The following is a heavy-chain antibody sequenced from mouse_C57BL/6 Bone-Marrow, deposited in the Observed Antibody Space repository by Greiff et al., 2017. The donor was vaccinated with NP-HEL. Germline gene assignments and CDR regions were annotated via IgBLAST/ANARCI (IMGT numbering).Heavy chain of an antibody. CDR3: ARQLGGAFDY. V-gene: IGHV14-3*01. Sequence: VQLQQSVAELVRPGASVKLSCTASGFNIKNTYMHCVKQRPEQGLEWIGRIDPANGNTKYAPKFQGKATITADTSSNTAYLQLSSLTSEDTAIYYCARQLGGAFDYWGQGTTLTVSS. CDR2: IDPANGNT. J-gene: IGHJ2*01. CDR1: GFNIKNTY. D-gene: IGHD4-1*02.